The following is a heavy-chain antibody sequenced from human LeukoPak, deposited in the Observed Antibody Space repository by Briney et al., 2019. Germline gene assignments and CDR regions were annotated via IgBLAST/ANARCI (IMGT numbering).Heavy chain of an antibody. CDR2: ISWNSGTI. V-gene: IGHV3-9*01. CDR3: AKENALYYYYYYMDV. Sequence: SLRLSCAASGFTFSRYAMNWVRQAPGKGLEWVSGISWNSGTIGYADSVKGRFTISRDNAKNSLYLQMNSLRAEDTAVYYCAKENALYYYYYYMDVWGKGTTVTISS. J-gene: IGHJ6*03. D-gene: IGHD2-2*01. CDR1: GFTFSRYA.